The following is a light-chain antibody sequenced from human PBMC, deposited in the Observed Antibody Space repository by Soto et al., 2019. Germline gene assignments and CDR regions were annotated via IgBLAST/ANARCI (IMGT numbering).Light chain of an antibody. V-gene: IGKV3-20*01. Sequence: EIVLTQSPGTLSLSPGDRATLSCRASQSVSSNYLAWYQQKPGQTPRLLIYGASSRATGIPDRFSGSGSATDFTLTISRLEPDDFAVYYCQQYGTSPPLTFGGGTKVEIK. CDR1: QSVSSNY. J-gene: IGKJ4*01. CDR3: QQYGTSPPLT. CDR2: GAS.